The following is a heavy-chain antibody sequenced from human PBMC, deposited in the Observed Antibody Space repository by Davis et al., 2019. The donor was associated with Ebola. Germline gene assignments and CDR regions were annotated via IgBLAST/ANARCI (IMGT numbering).Heavy chain of an antibody. V-gene: IGHV1-24*01. CDR2: FDPEDGET. J-gene: IGHJ4*02. D-gene: IGHD2-21*02. CDR1: GYTLTELS. Sequence: ASVKVSCKVSGYTLTELSMHWVRQAPAKGLEWMGGFDPEDGETIYAQKFQGRVTMTEDTSTDTAYMELSSLRTEDTALYYCAKDRSVVVTAITPPWFDYWGQGTLVTVSS. CDR3: AKDRSVVVTAITPPWFDY.